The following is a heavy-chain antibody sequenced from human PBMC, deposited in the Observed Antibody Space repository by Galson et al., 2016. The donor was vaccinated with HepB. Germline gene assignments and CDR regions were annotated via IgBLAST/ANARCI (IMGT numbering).Heavy chain of an antibody. CDR2: INNTGGSS. CDR1: GLTLSNYA. D-gene: IGHD3-10*01. CDR3: AKNWGPGSGGYFPDY. V-gene: IGHV3-23*01. J-gene: IGHJ4*02. Sequence: FLRLSCAASGLTLSNYAMSCARQAPCKGPECVSRINNTGGSSTYADSVKGRFTILKDISKKTLYLQMNSLRADDTAVYYCAKNWGPGSGGYFPDYWGQGTLVTVSS.